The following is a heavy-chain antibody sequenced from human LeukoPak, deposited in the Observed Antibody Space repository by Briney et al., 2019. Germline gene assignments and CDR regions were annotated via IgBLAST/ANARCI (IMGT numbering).Heavy chain of an antibody. CDR3: ATASRGWGWWPFDY. J-gene: IGHJ4*02. CDR2: ISGDGSDS. D-gene: IGHD6-19*01. V-gene: IGHV3-74*01. CDR1: GFTFSKYW. Sequence: PGGSLRPSCAASGFTFSKYWMHWVRQAPGKGLEWVSRISGDGSDSFLADSVKGRFTISRDNAKNTLYLQMSSLRAGDTAVYYCATASRGWGWWPFDYWGQGILVTVSS.